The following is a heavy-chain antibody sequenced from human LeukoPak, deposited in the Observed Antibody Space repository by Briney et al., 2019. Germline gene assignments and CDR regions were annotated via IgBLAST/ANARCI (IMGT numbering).Heavy chain of an antibody. Sequence: GASVKVSCKASGYTFTSYDINWVRQATGQGLEWMGWMNPNSGNTGYAQKFQGRVTITRNTSISTAYMELSSLRSEDTAVYYCASRVSGTTLRGYYYMDVWGKGTTVTVSS. CDR3: ASRVSGTTLRGYYYMDV. J-gene: IGHJ6*03. D-gene: IGHD1-7*01. CDR1: GYTFTSYD. CDR2: MNPNSGNT. V-gene: IGHV1-8*03.